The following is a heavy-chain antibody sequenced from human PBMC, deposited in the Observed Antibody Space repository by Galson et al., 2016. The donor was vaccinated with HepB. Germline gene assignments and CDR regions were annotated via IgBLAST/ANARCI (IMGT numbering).Heavy chain of an antibody. CDR1: DYTFTNYA. J-gene: IGHJ6*02. CDR2: ISAYNDNT. V-gene: IGHV1-18*01. D-gene: IGHD2-21*02. Sequence: SVKVSCKASDYTFTNYAISWVRQAPGQGLEWMEWISAYNDNTNYAQKLQGRVTLTTDTSTSTAYMELKGLSSDATAVYYCVRNYCSGGYCYSPNRSSYGMDVWGQGTTVTVSS. CDR3: VRNYCSGGYCYSPNRSSYGMDV.